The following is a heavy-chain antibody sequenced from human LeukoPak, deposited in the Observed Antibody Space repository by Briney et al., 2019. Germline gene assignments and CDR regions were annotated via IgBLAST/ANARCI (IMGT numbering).Heavy chain of an antibody. V-gene: IGHV3-30*04. CDR1: GFTFSSYA. CDR2: ISYDGSNK. J-gene: IGHJ6*02. Sequence: GGSLRLSCAASGFTFSSYAMHWVRQAPGKGLEWVAVISYDGSNKYYADSVKGRFTISRDNSKNTLYLQMNSLRAEDTAVYYCARGPHIVVVPAAPADYYYGMDVWGQGTTVTVSS. CDR3: ARGPHIVVVPAAPADYYYGMDV. D-gene: IGHD2-2*01.